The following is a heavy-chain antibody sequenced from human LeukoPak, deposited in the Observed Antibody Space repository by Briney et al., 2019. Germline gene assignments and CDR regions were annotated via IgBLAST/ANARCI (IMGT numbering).Heavy chain of an antibody. J-gene: IGHJ4*02. CDR1: GFTFSTYA. V-gene: IGHV3-30*04. Sequence: PGGSLRLSCAASGFTFSTYAMHWVRQAPGKGLEWVAVISYDGRNYYYADSVKGRFTISRDNSKNTLYVQMNSLRAEDTAVYYCAKDIEEWLVKGGGCFDYWGQGTLVTVSS. CDR2: ISYDGRNY. CDR3: AKDIEEWLVKGGGCFDY. D-gene: IGHD6-19*01.